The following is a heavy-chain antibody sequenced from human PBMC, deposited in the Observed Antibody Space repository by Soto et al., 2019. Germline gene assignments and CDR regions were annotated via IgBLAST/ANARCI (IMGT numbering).Heavy chain of an antibody. CDR3: ATETSYLVTVDYYYYGMDV. Sequence: SATLSLTCAVSGGSISSYYWSWIRQPQGKGLEWIGNIYYSGSTIYNPSLKSRVTISVDTSKNQFTLKLNSVTAADTAVYYCATETSYLVTVDYYYYGMDVWGQGTTVTVSS. CDR1: GGSISSYY. CDR2: IYYSGST. V-gene: IGHV4-59*01. D-gene: IGHD2-15*01. J-gene: IGHJ6*02.